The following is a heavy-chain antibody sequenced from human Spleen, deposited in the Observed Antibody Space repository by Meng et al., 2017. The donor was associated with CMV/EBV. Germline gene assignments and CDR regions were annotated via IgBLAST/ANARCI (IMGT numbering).Heavy chain of an antibody. CDR1: GFTFSDHH. V-gene: IGHV3-11*01. CDR2: ISSSGSTT. D-gene: IGHD2-2*01. J-gene: IGHJ4*02. CDR3: ATENCSSTTCYFDY. Sequence: SLKISCETSGFTFSDHHMNWIRQAPGKGLECVSYISSSGSTTYYADSVKGLFTISRDNAKNSLYLQMNSLRAEDTAVYYCATENCSSTTCYFDYWGQGMLVTVSS.